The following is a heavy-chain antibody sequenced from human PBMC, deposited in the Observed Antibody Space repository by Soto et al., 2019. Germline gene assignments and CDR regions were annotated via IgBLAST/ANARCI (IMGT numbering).Heavy chain of an antibody. Sequence: GESLKISCKGSGYSFTSYWIGWVRQMPGKGLEWMGIIYPGDSDTRYSPSFQGQVTISADKSISTAYLQWSSLKASDTAMYYCAEPGCGGDCYSPLAFHGYGGVGGVFYFRGQGTMVHVSS. V-gene: IGHV5-51*01. CDR1: GYSFTSYW. CDR3: AEPGCGGDCYSPLAFHGYGGVGGVFYF. CDR2: IYPGDSDT. D-gene: IGHD2-21*02. J-gene: IGHJ3*01.